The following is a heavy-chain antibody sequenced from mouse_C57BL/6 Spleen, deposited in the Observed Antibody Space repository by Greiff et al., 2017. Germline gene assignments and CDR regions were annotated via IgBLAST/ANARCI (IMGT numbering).Heavy chain of an antibody. CDR3: VRDSYGSAGFAY. Sequence: EVMLVEPGGGLVQPKGSLKLSCAASGFTFNTYAMHWVRQAPGKGLEWVARIRSKSSNYATYYADSVKDRFTISRDDSQSMLYLQMNNLKTEDTAVYYCVRDSYGSAGFAYWGQGTLVTVSA. CDR1: GFTFNTYA. V-gene: IGHV10-3*01. CDR2: IRSKSSNYAT. J-gene: IGHJ3*01. D-gene: IGHD1-1*01.